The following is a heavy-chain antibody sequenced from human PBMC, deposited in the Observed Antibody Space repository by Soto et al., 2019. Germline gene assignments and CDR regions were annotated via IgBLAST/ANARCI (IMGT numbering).Heavy chain of an antibody. D-gene: IGHD3-9*01. J-gene: IGHJ4*02. V-gene: IGHV3-23*01. CDR2: GGSI. CDR3: AKGAPHYDISDY. Sequence: GGSIYYADSVKGRFTISRDNSMNTLYLQMNTLRAEDTAVYYCAKGAPHYDISDYWGQGTLVTVSS.